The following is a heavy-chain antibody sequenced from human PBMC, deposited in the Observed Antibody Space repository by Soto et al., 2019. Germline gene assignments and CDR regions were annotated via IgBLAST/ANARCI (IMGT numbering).Heavy chain of an antibody. CDR2: IYYSGST. Sequence: QLQLQESGPGLVKPSETLSLTCTVSGGSISSSSYYWGWIRQPPGKGLEWIGSIYYSGSTYYNPSLKSRVTISVDTSKNQFSLKLSSVTAADTAVYYCARDRQLPQPEFDYWGQGTLVTVSS. CDR3: ARDRQLPQPEFDY. J-gene: IGHJ4*02. V-gene: IGHV4-39*01. CDR1: GGSISSSSYY. D-gene: IGHD2-2*01.